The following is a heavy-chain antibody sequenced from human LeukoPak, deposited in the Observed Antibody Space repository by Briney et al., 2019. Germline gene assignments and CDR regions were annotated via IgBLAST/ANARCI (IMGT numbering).Heavy chain of an antibody. V-gene: IGHV3-53*05. CDR3: ATDGYCSGGNCYAGHFHY. CDR1: GFTVSSNY. CDR2: IYSGGST. J-gene: IGHJ4*02. Sequence: QSGGSLRLSCTASGFTVSSNYMSWVRQAPGKGLEWVSVIYSGGSTYYADSVGGRFTVSRDNSKNTLSLQMNSLRGEDTALYYCATDGYCSGGNCYAGHFHYWGQGTLVTVSS. D-gene: IGHD2-15*01.